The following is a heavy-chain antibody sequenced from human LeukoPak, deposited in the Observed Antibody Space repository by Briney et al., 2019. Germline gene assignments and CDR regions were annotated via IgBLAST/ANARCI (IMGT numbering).Heavy chain of an antibody. CDR1: GGSISSYY. CDR3: ASIRRPYYYDSSGYYGD. J-gene: IGHJ4*02. D-gene: IGHD3-22*01. CDR2: IYYSGST. V-gene: IGHV4-59*01. Sequence: SETLSLTCTVSGGSISSYYWSWIRQLPGKGLEWIGYIYYSGSTNYNPSLKSRVTISVDTSKNQFSLKLSSVTAADTAVYYCASIRRPYYYDSSGYYGDWGQGTLVTVSS.